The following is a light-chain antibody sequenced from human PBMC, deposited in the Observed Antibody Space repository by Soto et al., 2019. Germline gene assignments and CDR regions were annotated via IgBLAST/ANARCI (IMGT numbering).Light chain of an antibody. Sequence: QSVLTQPASVSGSPGQSITISCSGFSSDVGDYNYVSWYQQHAGKVPKLIIYEVTNQPLGVSSRFYGSKSGYTASLTISGLQTDDEADYYCSSYTSSIRIFGGGTKVTVL. CDR1: SSDVGDYNY. V-gene: IGLV2-14*01. J-gene: IGLJ2*01. CDR2: EVT. CDR3: SSYTSSIRI.